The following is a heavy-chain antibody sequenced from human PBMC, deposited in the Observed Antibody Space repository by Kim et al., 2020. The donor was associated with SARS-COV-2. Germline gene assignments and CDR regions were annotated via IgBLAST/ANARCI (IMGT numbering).Heavy chain of an antibody. CDR2: VTRFGGDT. Sequence: GGSLRLSCVASGFVFSDYGMSWVRQAPGKGLEWVSGVTRFGGDTYYADSVKGRFTISRDNSKNTVYLQMSALRADDTAVYYCAKNEGSGTFQHFLNYWGQGSLVAVSP. D-gene: IGHD1-26*01. V-gene: IGHV3-23*01. CDR1: GFVFSDYG. CDR3: AKNEGSGTFQHFLNY. J-gene: IGHJ4*02.